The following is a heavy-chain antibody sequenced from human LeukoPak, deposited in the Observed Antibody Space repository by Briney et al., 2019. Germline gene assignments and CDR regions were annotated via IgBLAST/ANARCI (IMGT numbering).Heavy chain of an antibody. J-gene: IGHJ4*02. Sequence: GGSLRLSCAGSGFTFSSYWMTWVRQAPGKGLEWAANIEEYGSQIYYVDSVKGRFTISRDNAKNSVYLQMNSLRDEDTAVYYCARVGRVTTPRYCDYWGQGTLVTVSS. CDR3: ARVGRVTTPRYCDY. V-gene: IGHV3-7*01. CDR1: GFTFSSYW. D-gene: IGHD4-17*01. CDR2: IEEYGSQI.